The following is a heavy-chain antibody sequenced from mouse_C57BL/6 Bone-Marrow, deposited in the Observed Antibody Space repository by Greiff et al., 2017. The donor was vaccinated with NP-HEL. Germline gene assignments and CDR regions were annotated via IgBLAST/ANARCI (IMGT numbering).Heavy chain of an antibody. J-gene: IGHJ3*01. Sequence: QVHVKQSGPELVKPGASVKLSCKASGYTFTSYDINWVKQRPGQGLEWIGWIYPRDGSTKYNEKFKGKATLTVDTSASTAYMELHSLTSEDSAVYFCARSGPYYGSSPFAYWDQGTLVTVSA. CDR1: GYTFTSYD. D-gene: IGHD1-1*01. CDR3: ARSGPYYGSSPFAY. CDR2: IYPRDGST. V-gene: IGHV1-85*01.